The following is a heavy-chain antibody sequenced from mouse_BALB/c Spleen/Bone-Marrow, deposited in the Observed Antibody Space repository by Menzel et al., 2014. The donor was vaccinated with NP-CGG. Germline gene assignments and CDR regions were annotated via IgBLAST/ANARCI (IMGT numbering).Heavy chain of an antibody. CDR3: AARLSHLAMDY. J-gene: IGHJ4*01. CDR2: INPSNGRT. Sequence: VQRVESGAELVKPGASLKLSCKASGYTFTNYWIHWVKQRPGQGLEWIGEINPSNGRTNYNEKFKTKATLTVDKSSSTAYMQLSSLTSEDSAVNYCAARLSHLAMDYWGQGTSVTVSS. V-gene: IGHV1S81*02. CDR1: GYTFTNYW. D-gene: IGHD2-2*01.